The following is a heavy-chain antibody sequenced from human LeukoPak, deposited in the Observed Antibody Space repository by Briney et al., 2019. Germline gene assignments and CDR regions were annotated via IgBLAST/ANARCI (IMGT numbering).Heavy chain of an antibody. CDR1: GFTFSSNA. D-gene: IGHD6-19*01. V-gene: IGHV3-23*01. J-gene: IGHJ4*02. Sequence: GGSLRLSCAASGFTFSSNAMSWVRQAPGKGLEWVSAISGSGGSTYYADSVKGRLTISRDNAKNSLYLQMNSLRVEDTALYYCARGPHPYTSGWYHFDYWGQGTLVTVSS. CDR3: ARGPHPYTSGWYHFDY. CDR2: ISGSGGST.